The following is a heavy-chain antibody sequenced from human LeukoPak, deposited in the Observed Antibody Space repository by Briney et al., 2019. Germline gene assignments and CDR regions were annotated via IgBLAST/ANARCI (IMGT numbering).Heavy chain of an antibody. V-gene: IGHV3-48*03. D-gene: IGHD1-26*01. CDR2: ISSSGSTI. Sequence: GGSLRLSCAASGFTFSSYEMNWVRQTPGKGLEWVSYISSSGSTINYADSVKGRFSISRDNAKNSLYLQMNSLRAEDAAVYYCARWAGAILTDYWGQGTLVTVSS. J-gene: IGHJ4*02. CDR1: GFTFSSYE. CDR3: ARWAGAILTDY.